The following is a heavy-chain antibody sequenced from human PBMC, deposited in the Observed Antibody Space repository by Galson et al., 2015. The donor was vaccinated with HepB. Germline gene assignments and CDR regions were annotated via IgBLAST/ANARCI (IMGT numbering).Heavy chain of an antibody. CDR1: GFMFGTYW. D-gene: IGHD2-21*02. CDR2: INPDGTTT. CDR3: AKVAILGVTPHYFDY. Sequence: SLRLSCAASGFMFGTYWMQWVRQAPGKGLVWVSVINPDGTTTDYADSVRGRFTFSRDNSKNTVYLQMNSLRVEDTAVYYCAKVAILGVTPHYFDYWGQGTRVTVSS. J-gene: IGHJ4*02. V-gene: IGHV3-74*01.